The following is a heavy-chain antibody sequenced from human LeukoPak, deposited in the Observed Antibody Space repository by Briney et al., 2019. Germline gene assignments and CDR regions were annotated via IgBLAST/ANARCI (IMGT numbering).Heavy chain of an antibody. Sequence: SVKVSCKASGFTFTSSAMQWVRQARGQRLEWIGWIVVGSGNTNYAQKFQERVTITRDMSTSTAYMELSSLRSEDTAVYYCAVGTTGRDRYDYWGQGTLVTVSS. CDR1: GFTFTSSA. J-gene: IGHJ4*02. CDR2: IVVGSGNT. V-gene: IGHV1-58*02. D-gene: IGHD1-1*01. CDR3: AVGTTGRDRYDY.